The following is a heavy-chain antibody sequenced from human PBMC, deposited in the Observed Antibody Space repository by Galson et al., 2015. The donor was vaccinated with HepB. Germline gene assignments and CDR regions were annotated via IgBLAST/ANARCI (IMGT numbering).Heavy chain of an antibody. CDR1: GFIFSSYA. V-gene: IGHV3-23*01. CDR2: VTGGGGKT. CDR3: AKHYGNPSGSFDV. J-gene: IGHJ2*01. D-gene: IGHD3-10*01. Sequence: SLRLSCAASGFIFSSYAMSWVRQAPGKGLEWVSTVTGGGGKTYFADSVKGRFTISRDNSKNTLFLQMSSLRAEDTAVYYCAKHYGNPSGSFDVWGRGTLVTVSS.